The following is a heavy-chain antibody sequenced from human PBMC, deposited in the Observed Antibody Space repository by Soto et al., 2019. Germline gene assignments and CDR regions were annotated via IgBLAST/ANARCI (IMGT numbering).Heavy chain of an antibody. CDR2: IIPIFGTA. Sequence: QVKLVRSEAEVKKPGSSVKVSCKSSGGTFNTYAISWVRQAPGQGLEWMGGIIPIFGTANYAQKFQGRVTITADDSTSTAYMELSSLTSEDTAVYYCARDGVGAVTGVLGYWGQGTLVTVSS. D-gene: IGHD6-19*01. V-gene: IGHV1-69*01. J-gene: IGHJ4*02. CDR1: GGTFNTYA. CDR3: ARDGVGAVTGVLGY.